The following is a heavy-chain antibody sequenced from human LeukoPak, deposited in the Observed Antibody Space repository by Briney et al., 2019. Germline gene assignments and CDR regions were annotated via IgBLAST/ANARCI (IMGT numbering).Heavy chain of an antibody. CDR1: GFTFRSYG. V-gene: IGHV3-30*02. J-gene: IGHJ4*02. Sequence: ARGSLRLSCAASGFTFRSYGMHWVRQAPGKGLEWVAFIRYDGSNKYYAASVKGRFTISRDNSENMLYLQMNSLRVEDTAVYFCAKDRPNYYGSNGHYYRRDGDYWGQGTLVTVSS. CDR2: IRYDGSNK. D-gene: IGHD3-22*01. CDR3: AKDRPNYYGSNGHYYRRDGDY.